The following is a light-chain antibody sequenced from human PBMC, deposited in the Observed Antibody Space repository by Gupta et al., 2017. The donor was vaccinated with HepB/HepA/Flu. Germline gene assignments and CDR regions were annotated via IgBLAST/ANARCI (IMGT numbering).Light chain of an antibody. CDR1: QSVSSN. Sequence: EIVMTQSPATLSVSPGDRATLSCRASQSVSSNLAWYQQKPGQAPRLLIYGASTRATGIPARFSGSGSGTEFILTISSLQSEDFAVYYCQHDDKCPFTFGHGTKVDIK. CDR3: QHDDKCPFT. J-gene: IGKJ3*01. V-gene: IGKV3-15*01. CDR2: GAS.